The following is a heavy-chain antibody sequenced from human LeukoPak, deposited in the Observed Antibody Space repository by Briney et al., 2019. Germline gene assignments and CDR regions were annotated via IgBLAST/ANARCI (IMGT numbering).Heavy chain of an antibody. CDR3: ARDRDHAFDI. Sequence: ASVKVSCKASGYTFTSYGISWVRQAPGQGLEWMGWISTDSGNTKYAQKFQGRVIMTTETSTRTAYMELRSLRSDDTAVYYCARDRDHAFDIWGQGTRVTVFS. CDR1: GYTFTSYG. D-gene: IGHD5-24*01. V-gene: IGHV1-18*01. CDR2: ISTDSGNT. J-gene: IGHJ3*02.